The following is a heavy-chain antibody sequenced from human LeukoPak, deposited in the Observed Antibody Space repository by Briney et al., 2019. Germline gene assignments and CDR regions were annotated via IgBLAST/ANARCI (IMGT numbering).Heavy chain of an antibody. D-gene: IGHD3-22*01. CDR2: IRSKTYAGTT. CDR1: GFTFGDYA. Sequence: GGSLRLSCTASGFTFGDYATSWVRQAPGKGLEWVGFIRSKTYAGTTEYAASVKGRFTISRDDSKSIAYLQMNSLKTEDTAVYYCTRVTGVDYYDTSAYYYFPDYWGQGTLVTVSS. J-gene: IGHJ4*02. V-gene: IGHV3-49*04. CDR3: TRVTGVDYYDTSAYYYFPDY.